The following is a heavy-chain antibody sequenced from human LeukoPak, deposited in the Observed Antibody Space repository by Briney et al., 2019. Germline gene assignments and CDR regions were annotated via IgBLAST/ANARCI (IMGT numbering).Heavy chain of an antibody. J-gene: IGHJ5*02. Sequence: ASVKVSCKASGYTFTGYYMHWVRQAPGQGLEWMGWINPNSGGTNYAQKFQGRVTMTRDTSISTAYMELSRLRSDDTAVYYCARDYAVNSGWYPGWFDPWGQGTLVTVSS. CDR1: GYTFTGYY. V-gene: IGHV1-2*02. CDR2: INPNSGGT. CDR3: ARDYAVNSGWYPGWFDP. D-gene: IGHD6-19*01.